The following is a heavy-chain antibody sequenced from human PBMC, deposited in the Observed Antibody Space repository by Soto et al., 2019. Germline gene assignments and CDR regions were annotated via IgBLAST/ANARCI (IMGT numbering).Heavy chain of an antibody. V-gene: IGHV4-34*01. Sequence: QVQLQQWGAGLLKPSETLSLTCAVYGGSFSGYYWSWIRQPPGTGLEWIVEINHSGSTNYNPSRKSLVTISGATSKSQFSLRLSSVTAADTAVYYGARGHDILAGYKSYYYYYMYVWGKGTTVTVSS. CDR2: INHSGST. D-gene: IGHD3-9*01. J-gene: IGHJ6*03. CDR3: ARGHDILAGYKSYYYYYMYV. CDR1: GGSFSGYY.